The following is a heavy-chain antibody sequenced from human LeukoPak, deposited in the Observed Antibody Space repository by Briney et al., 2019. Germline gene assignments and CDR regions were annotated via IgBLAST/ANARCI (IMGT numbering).Heavy chain of an antibody. V-gene: IGHV3-7*03. CDR3: AKATIEQWLVKVDSFDS. CDR1: GFTFSSYW. J-gene: IGHJ4*02. D-gene: IGHD6-19*01. Sequence: GGSLRLSCAASGFTFSSYWMHWVRQAPGKGLEWVANINQDGTEKYYVDSVKGRFTISRDNSKNTLYLQMNSLRVEDTAIYYCAKATIEQWLVKVDSFDSWGQGSLVTISS. CDR2: INQDGTEK.